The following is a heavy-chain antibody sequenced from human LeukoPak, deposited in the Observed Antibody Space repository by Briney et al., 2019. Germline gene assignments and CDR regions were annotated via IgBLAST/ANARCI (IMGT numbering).Heavy chain of an antibody. Sequence: GRSLRLSCAASGFTFSDYDMHWVRQAPGKGLEWVAVISYDGSNKYYADSVKGRFTISRDNAKNSLYLQMNSLRAEDTAVYYCAREGQQWLVRLFDYWGQGTLVTVSS. CDR1: GFTFSDYD. V-gene: IGHV3-30*03. D-gene: IGHD6-19*01. CDR2: ISYDGSNK. J-gene: IGHJ4*02. CDR3: AREGQQWLVRLFDY.